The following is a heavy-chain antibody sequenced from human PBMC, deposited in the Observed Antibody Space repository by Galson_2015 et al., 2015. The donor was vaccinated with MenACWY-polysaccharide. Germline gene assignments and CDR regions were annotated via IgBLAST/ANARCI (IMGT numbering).Heavy chain of an antibody. J-gene: IGHJ6*02. D-gene: IGHD3-16*01. V-gene: IGHV4-34*01. CDR3: ARDRGSYNGMDV. CDR1: GGSLSGHY. Sequence: ETLSLTCGVYGGSLSGHYWSWIRQSPGKGLEWIAEVHDRSGRTKYDASLESRVTLSGDTSKNQLTLKLTSATAADTAVYYCARDRGSYNGMDVWGQGTTVTVSS. CDR2: VHDRSGRT.